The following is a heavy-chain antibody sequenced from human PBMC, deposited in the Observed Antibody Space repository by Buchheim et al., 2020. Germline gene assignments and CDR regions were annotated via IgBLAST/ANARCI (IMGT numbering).Heavy chain of an antibody. CDR3: ARTILTGYTLYYFDY. J-gene: IGHJ4*02. CDR2: IYISGST. D-gene: IGHD3-9*01. V-gene: IGHV4-4*07. CDR1: GASISNYY. Sequence: QVQLQESGPGLVKPSETLSLSCTVSGASISNYYWSWIRQPAGKGLEWIGRIYISGSTKENPSLKSRVTMSVDTSKNQFSLKLTSVTAADTAVYYCARTILTGYTLYYFDYWGQGT.